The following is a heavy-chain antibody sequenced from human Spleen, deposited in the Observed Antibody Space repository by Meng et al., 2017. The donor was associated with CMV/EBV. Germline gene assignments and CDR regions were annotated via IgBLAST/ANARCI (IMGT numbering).Heavy chain of an antibody. J-gene: IGHJ6*02. CDR1: GYTFTSYG. Sequence: ASVKVSCKASGYTFTSYGITWVRQAPGQGLEWMGWIGAYNGDTNYAQKLQGRVAMTTDTSTSTAYMELRSLRSEDMAVYYCARGRPYGMDVWGQGTTVTVSS. CDR3: ARGRPYGMDV. CDR2: IGAYNGDT. V-gene: IGHV1-18*03.